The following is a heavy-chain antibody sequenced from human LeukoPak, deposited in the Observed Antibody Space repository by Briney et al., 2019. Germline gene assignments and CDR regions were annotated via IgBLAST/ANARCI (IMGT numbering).Heavy chain of an antibody. J-gene: IGHJ4*02. CDR1: GFTFSSYA. V-gene: IGHV3-23*01. CDR2: ISGSGGST. D-gene: IGHD6-19*01. Sequence: GGSLRLSCAASGFTFSSYAMSWVRQAPGKGLEWVSAISGSGGSTYYADSVKGRFTISRDNSKNTLYLQMNSLRAEDTAVYYCARARFSGYYFDYWGQGTLVTVSS. CDR3: ARARFSGYYFDY.